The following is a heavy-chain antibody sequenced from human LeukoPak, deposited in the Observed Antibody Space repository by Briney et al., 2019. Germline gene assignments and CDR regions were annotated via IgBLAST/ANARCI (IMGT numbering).Heavy chain of an antibody. D-gene: IGHD3-22*01. CDR3: ARGGIVVVIDAFDI. J-gene: IGHJ3*02. V-gene: IGHV4-59*11. CDR2: MYYTGRT. Sequence: KTSETLSLTCSVSGGSITDHFWSWIRQPPGKGLEWIGYMYYTGRTDYNPSLKSRVTMSVDTSKNQFSLKLSSVTAADTAVYYCARGGIVVVIDAFDIWSQGTMVTVSS. CDR1: GGSITDHF.